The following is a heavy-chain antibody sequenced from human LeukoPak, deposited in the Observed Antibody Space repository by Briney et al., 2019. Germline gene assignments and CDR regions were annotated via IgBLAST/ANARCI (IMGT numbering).Heavy chain of an antibody. J-gene: IGHJ4*02. CDR1: GGSISSGDYY. CDR2: VFYSGNT. CDR3: ARQGTITYAYFDY. Sequence: PSETLSLTCTVSGGSISSGDYYWSWIRQPPGKGLEWLGYVFYSGNTRYNPSLESRVTTSAGTSKNQFSLRLTSVTAADTAVYYCARQGTITYAYFDYWSQGTLVTVSS. V-gene: IGHV4-61*08. D-gene: IGHD2-2*01.